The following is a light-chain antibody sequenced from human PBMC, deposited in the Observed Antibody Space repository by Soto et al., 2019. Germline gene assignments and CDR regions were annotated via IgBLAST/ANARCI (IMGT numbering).Light chain of an antibody. V-gene: IGKV3-15*01. CDR1: QSVSSN. CDR2: GAS. CDR3: QQDNNWPYT. Sequence: EIVMTQSPATLSVSPGERATLSCRASQSVSSNLAWYQPKPGQAPRLLIYGASTRATGIPARFSGSGSGTEFTLTISSLQSEDFAVYYCQQDNNWPYTFGQGTKLESK. J-gene: IGKJ2*01.